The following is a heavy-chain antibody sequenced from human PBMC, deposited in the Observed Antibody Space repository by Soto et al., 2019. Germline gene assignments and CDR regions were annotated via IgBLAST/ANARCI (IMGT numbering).Heavy chain of an antibody. CDR2: INPYNGNT. Sequence: QVQLVQSGGEVKRPGASVKVSCKASGYPFTSYGISWVRQAPGQGLEWMGWINPYNGNTKYAQKFQGRDTMPTDTSTTTAYMELRSLSHDDTAVYYCARNLASVHDSWGQGSLVTVSS. CDR1: GYPFTSYG. CDR3: ARNLASVHDS. D-gene: IGHD1-1*01. V-gene: IGHV1-18*04. J-gene: IGHJ4*02.